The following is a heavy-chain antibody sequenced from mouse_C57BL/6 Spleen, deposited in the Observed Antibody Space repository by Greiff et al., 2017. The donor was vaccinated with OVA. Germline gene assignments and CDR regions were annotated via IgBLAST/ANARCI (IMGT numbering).Heavy chain of an antibody. J-gene: IGHJ1*03. Sequence: EVNVVESVAELVRPGASVKLSCTASGFNIKNTYMHWVKQRPEQGLEWIGRIDPANGNTKYAPKFQGKATITADTSSNTAYLQLSSLTSEDTAIYYCAPYYSNYRDFDVWGTGTTVTVSS. CDR1: GFNIKNTY. D-gene: IGHD2-5*01. CDR3: APYYSNYRDFDV. V-gene: IGHV14-3*01. CDR2: IDPANGNT.